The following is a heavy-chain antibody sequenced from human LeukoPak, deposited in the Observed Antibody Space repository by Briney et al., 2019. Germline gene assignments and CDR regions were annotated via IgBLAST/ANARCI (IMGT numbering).Heavy chain of an antibody. CDR3: AKRRGLELLYYYYMDV. CDR2: INWNGGST. V-gene: IGHV3-20*04. Sequence: PGGSLRLSCAASGFTFDDYGMSWVRQAPGKGLEWVSGINWNGGSTSYADSVKGRFTISRDTAKNSLYLQMNSLRAEDTAVYYCAKRRGLELLYYYYMDVWGKGTTVTVSS. J-gene: IGHJ6*03. CDR1: GFTFDDYG. D-gene: IGHD1-7*01.